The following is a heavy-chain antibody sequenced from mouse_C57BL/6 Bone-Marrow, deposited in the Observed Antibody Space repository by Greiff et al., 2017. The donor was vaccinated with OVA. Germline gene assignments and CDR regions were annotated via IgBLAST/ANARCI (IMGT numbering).Heavy chain of an antibody. J-gene: IGHJ3*01. Sequence: EVQRVESGGDLVKPGGSLKLSCAASGFTFSSYGMSWVRQTPDKRLEWVATISSGGSYTYYPDSVKGRFTISRDNAKNTLYLQMSSLKSEDTAMYYCERHLLRYLTGWFAYWGQGTLVTVSA. CDR1: GFTFSSYG. V-gene: IGHV5-6*01. D-gene: IGHD1-1*01. CDR2: ISSGGSYT. CDR3: ERHLLRYLTGWFAY.